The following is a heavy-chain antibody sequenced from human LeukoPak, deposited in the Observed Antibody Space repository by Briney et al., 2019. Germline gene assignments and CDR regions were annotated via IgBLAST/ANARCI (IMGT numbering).Heavy chain of an antibody. J-gene: IGHJ4*02. D-gene: IGHD5-18*01. CDR2: IYTSGST. V-gene: IGHV4-61*02. CDR1: GGSISSGSYY. CDR3: ARSAPGAMGYFDY. Sequence: SETLSLTCTVSGGSISSGSYYWSWIRQPAGKGLEWIGRIYTSGSTNYNPSLKSRVTISVDTSRNQFSLKLSSVTAADTAVYYCARSAPGAMGYFDYWGQGTLVTVSS.